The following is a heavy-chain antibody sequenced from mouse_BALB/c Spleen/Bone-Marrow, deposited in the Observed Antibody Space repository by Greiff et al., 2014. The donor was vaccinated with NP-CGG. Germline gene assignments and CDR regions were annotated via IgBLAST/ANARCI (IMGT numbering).Heavy chain of an antibody. CDR1: GYSFTGHT. J-gene: IGHJ2*01. V-gene: IGHV1-26*01. Sequence: DVHLVESGPELVKPGASMKISCKTSGYSFTGHTMNWVKQSHGKNLEWIGLINPYNGGTSYNQKFKGKATLTVDKSSSTAYMELLSLTSEDSAVYFCAYGNFDYWGQGTTLTVSS. CDR2: INPYNGGT. CDR3: AYGNFDY. D-gene: IGHD2-1*01.